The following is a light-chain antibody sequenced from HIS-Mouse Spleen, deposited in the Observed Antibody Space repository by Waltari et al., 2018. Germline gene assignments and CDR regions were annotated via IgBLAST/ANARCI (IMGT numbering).Light chain of an antibody. CDR3: QSADSSGTYVV. CDR1: ALPKQY. Sequence: SYELTQPPSVSVSPGQTARITCPGDALPKQYAYWYKKKPGQAPVLVMYKDRERPSGIPERFSGSSSGTTVTLTISGVHAEDEADYYCQSADSSGTYVVFGGGTKLTVL. J-gene: IGLJ2*01. CDR2: KDR. V-gene: IGLV3-25*03.